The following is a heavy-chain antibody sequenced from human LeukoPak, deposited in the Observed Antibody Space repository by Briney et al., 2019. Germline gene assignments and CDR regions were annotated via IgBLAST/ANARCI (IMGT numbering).Heavy chain of an antibody. Sequence: ASVKVSCKASGYTFTSTGICWVRQAPGQGLEWVGWVSAYNGNTNYAQKFQGRVTMTTDTSTSTAYMELRTLRSDDTAVYYCARDAPQWRNAFDFWGQGTMVTVSS. CDR2: VSAYNGNT. CDR3: ARDAPQWRNAFDF. J-gene: IGHJ3*01. V-gene: IGHV1-18*01. D-gene: IGHD6-19*01. CDR1: GYTFTSTG.